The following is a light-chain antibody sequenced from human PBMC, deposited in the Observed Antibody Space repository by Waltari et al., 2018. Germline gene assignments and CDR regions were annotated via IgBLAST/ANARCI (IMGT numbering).Light chain of an antibody. CDR3: QQYKDYPYT. CDR2: RAT. J-gene: IGKJ2*01. CDR1: DNIGNW. Sequence: DIRMTQSPSTLSASVGDRVTITCRASDNIGNWLAWYKHRAGKAPNLLISRATVLESGVPSRFSGSGSGTDFTLSITSLQPGDFASFYCQQYKDYPYTFGQGTKLEI. V-gene: IGKV1-5*03.